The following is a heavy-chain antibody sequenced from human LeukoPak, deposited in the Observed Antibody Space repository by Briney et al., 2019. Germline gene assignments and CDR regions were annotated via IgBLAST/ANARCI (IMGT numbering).Heavy chain of an antibody. J-gene: IGHJ4*02. Sequence: GGSLRLSCVASGFTFSTYPMNWVRQAPGKGLEWVSSISNGGSYIYYAGSVKGRFTISRHNAENSLYLQLSSLRVEDTAVYYCARDRDFDDSRVFDYWGQGTLVTVSS. CDR3: ARDRDFDDSRVFDY. CDR2: ISNGGSYI. V-gene: IGHV3-21*01. D-gene: IGHD4-17*01. CDR1: GFTFSTYP.